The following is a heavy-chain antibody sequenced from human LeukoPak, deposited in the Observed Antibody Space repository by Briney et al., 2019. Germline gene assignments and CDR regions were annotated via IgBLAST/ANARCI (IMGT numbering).Heavy chain of an antibody. CDR2: IYTSGST. CDR3: ARVGGYGDYH. D-gene: IGHD4-17*01. V-gene: IGHV4-61*02. CDR1: GGSISSGSYY. J-gene: IGHJ5*02. Sequence: SETLSLTCTVSGGSISSGSYYWSWIRQPAGKGLEWIGRIYTSGSTNYNPSLKSRVTISVDKSKNQFSLKLSSVTAADTAVYYCARVGGYGDYHWGQGTLVTVSS.